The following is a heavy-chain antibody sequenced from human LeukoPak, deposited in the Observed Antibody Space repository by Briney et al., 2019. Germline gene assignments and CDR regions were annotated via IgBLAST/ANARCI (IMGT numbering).Heavy chain of an antibody. Sequence: GGCLRLSCAASGFTFSSYAMSWVRQAPGKGLEWVSAISGSGGSTYYADSVKGRFTISRDNSKNTLYLQMNSLRAEDTAVYYCAKDRDSSSWDHYFDYWGQGTLVTVSS. CDR3: AKDRDSSSWDHYFDY. J-gene: IGHJ4*02. CDR1: GFTFSSYA. D-gene: IGHD6-13*01. CDR2: ISGSGGST. V-gene: IGHV3-23*01.